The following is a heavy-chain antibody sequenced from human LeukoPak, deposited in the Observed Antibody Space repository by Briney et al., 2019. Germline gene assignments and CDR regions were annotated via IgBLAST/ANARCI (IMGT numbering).Heavy chain of an antibody. CDR2: IHASGST. Sequence: PSETLSLTCTVSGGSISSYYWTWIRQPAGKGPEWIGRIHASGSTNYNPSLKSRVNMSVDTSKNQFSLRLNSVTAADTAVYYCARVTDPRYNWFDPWGQGTLVGVCS. J-gene: IGHJ5*02. V-gene: IGHV4-4*07. D-gene: IGHD2-21*02. CDR3: ARVTDPRYNWFDP. CDR1: GGSISSYY.